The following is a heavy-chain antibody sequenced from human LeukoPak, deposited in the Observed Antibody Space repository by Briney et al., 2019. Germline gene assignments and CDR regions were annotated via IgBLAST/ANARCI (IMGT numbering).Heavy chain of an antibody. CDR2: IYYSGST. J-gene: IGHJ4*02. CDR3: ARADIAARPNY. Sequence: PSETLSLTCTVSGGSISSSSYYWGWIRQPPGKGLEWIGSIYYSGSTYYNPSLKSRVTISVDTSKNQFSLKLSSVTAADTAVYYCARADIAARPNYWGQGTLVTVSS. CDR1: GGSISSSSYY. D-gene: IGHD6-6*01. V-gene: IGHV4-39*01.